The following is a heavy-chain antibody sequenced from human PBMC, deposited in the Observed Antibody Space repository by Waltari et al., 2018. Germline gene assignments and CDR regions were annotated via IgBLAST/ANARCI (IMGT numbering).Heavy chain of an antibody. CDR1: GLSFSSYW. CDR2: IEGGWSGR. J-gene: IGHJ4*02. Sequence: EVQLVESGGGLVQPGGSLSISCAASGLSFSSYWMHWVRPAPGKGRGGGSRIEGGWSGRGYAAAEKGRFTISRDNAMNTLYLQMNSLRTEDTAVYYCAREGSMTGAIGSDFDYWGQGTLVNVSS. V-gene: IGHV3-74*01. CDR3: AREGSMTGAIGSDFDY. D-gene: IGHD3-16*02.